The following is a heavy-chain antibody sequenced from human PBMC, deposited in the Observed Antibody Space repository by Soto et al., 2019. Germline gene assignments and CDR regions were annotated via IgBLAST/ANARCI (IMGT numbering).Heavy chain of an antibody. Sequence: QVQLVQSGAEVKKPGSSVKVSCKASGGTFSSYAISWVRQAPGQGLEWMGGIIPIFGTANYAQKFQGRGTITADESTSKAYMELSSLRSEDTAVYYCASALGVVPAARDYFDYWGQGTLVTVSS. CDR1: GGTFSSYA. CDR3: ASALGVVPAARDYFDY. J-gene: IGHJ4*02. V-gene: IGHV1-69*01. D-gene: IGHD2-2*01. CDR2: IIPIFGTA.